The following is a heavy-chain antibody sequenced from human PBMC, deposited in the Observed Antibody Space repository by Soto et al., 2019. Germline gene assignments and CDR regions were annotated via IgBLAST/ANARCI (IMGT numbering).Heavy chain of an antibody. D-gene: IGHD1-7*01. Sequence: GASVEVCCKASGYRFASYDINWVRQATGKGLEWMGWMNPNSGNTGYAQKFQGRVTMTRNTSISTAYMELSSLRSEDTAVYYCARYNWHSPYYYYRMDVWGQGTTVT. J-gene: IGHJ6*02. CDR2: MNPNSGNT. V-gene: IGHV1-8*01. CDR3: ARYNWHSPYYYYRMDV. CDR1: GYRFASYD.